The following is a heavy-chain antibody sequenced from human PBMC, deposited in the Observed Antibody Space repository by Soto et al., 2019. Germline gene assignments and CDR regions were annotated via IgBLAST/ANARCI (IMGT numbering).Heavy chain of an antibody. CDR1: GYTFTSYA. CDR2: INAGNGNT. Sequence: GASVKVSCKASGYTFTSYAMHWVRQAPGQRLEWMGWINAGNGNTKYSQKFQGRVTITRDTSASTAYMELSSLRSEDTAVYYCARDPKPITYYDFWSGGMDVWGQGTTVTVSS. CDR3: ARDPKPITYYDFWSGGMDV. J-gene: IGHJ6*02. D-gene: IGHD3-3*01. V-gene: IGHV1-3*01.